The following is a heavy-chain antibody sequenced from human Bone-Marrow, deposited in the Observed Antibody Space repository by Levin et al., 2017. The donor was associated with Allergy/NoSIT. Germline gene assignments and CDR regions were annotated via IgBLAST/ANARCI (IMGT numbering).Heavy chain of an antibody. V-gene: IGHV3-7*01. J-gene: IGHJ6*03. D-gene: IGHD6-19*01. CDR2: IKHDGSET. Sequence: GGSLRLSCAASGFTFNTFWMTWARQVPGKGLEWVASIKHDGSETSYVDSVKGRFSISRDNAHYSLYLQMSSLRTEETAVYSCARSGRAGDAYYSYMDVWGKGTTVPVSS. CDR1: GFTFNTFW. CDR3: ARSGRAGDAYYSYMDV.